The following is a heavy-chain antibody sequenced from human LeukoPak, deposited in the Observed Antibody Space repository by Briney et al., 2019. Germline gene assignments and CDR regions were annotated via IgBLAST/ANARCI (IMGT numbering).Heavy chain of an antibody. V-gene: IGHV3-7*01. CDR3: ARGHLGTAGIY. J-gene: IGHJ4*02. D-gene: IGHD6-13*01. CDR2: IKPDGSAK. CDR1: GFTFSTFW. Sequence: GGSLRLSCAASGFTFSTFWMSWVRQAPGKGLEWVANIKPDGSAKCYVDSVRGRFTVSRDNAKNSLYLQMSSLRAEDTAVYYCARGHLGTAGIYWGQGTLVTVSS.